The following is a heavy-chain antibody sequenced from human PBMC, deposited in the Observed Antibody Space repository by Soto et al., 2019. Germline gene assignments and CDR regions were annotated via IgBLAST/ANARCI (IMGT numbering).Heavy chain of an antibody. CDR3: ARVRYDILTGYYPFDY. Sequence: PSETLSLNCTVSGGSISSYYWSWIRQPPGKGLEWIGYIYYSGSTNYNPSLKSRVTISVDTSKNQFSLKLSSVTAADTAVYYCARVRYDILTGYYPFDYWGQGTLVTVSS. CDR1: GGSISSYY. D-gene: IGHD3-9*01. V-gene: IGHV4-59*01. CDR2: IYYSGST. J-gene: IGHJ4*02.